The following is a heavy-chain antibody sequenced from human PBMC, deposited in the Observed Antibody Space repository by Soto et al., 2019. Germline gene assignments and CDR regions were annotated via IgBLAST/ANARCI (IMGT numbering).Heavy chain of an antibody. D-gene: IGHD2-15*01. CDR2: INGDGSTT. J-gene: IGHJ6*02. Sequence: EVQLVESGGDIVQPGGSLRLSCAASGLTFSSHWMHWVRQAPGKGLVWVSHINGDGSTTRYADSVKGRFTISRDNAKNTLYLQMNSLRAEDTAVYYCAIYSGVWGQGTTVTVSS. V-gene: IGHV3-74*01. CDR1: GLTFSSHW. CDR3: AIYSGV.